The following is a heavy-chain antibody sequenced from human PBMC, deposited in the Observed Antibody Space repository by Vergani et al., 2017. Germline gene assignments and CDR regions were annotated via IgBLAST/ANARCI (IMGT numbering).Heavy chain of an antibody. J-gene: IGHJ5*02. CDR3: ARGGVPAAISSAWFDP. D-gene: IGHD2-2*02. Sequence: QVQLQQSGPGLVKPSETLSLTTTVTGDSIITHYWSWVRQSPGKGLEWIGYVHNSGTINYNPYLKSRVTISMDTSKNQISLKMNSVTAADTAIYYCARGGVPAAISSAWFDPWGQGTLVTVSS. CDR1: GDSIITHY. V-gene: IGHV4-59*11. CDR2: VHNSGTI.